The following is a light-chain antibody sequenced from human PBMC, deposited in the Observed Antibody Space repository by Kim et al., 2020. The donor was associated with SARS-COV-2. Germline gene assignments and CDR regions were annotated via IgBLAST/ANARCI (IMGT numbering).Light chain of an antibody. CDR2: GKY. CDR1: SLRNYY. Sequence: ALGQTVRLPCQGDSLRNYYATGYQQRPGQAPVLVLYGKYNRPSGIPDRFSCSASGNTASLTITGAQAEDEADYYCNSRDSSGDHVVFGGGTQLTVL. CDR3: NSRDSSGDHVV. J-gene: IGLJ3*02. V-gene: IGLV3-19*01.